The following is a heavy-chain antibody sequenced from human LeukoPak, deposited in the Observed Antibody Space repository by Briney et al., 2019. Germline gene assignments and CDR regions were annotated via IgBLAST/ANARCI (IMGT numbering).Heavy chain of an antibody. CDR1: GFTFSSYG. CDR3: AREANGMDV. J-gene: IGHJ6*02. Sequence: AGSLRLSCAASGFTFSSYGMHWVRQAPGKGLEWVAVIWYDGSNKYYADSVKGRFTISRDNSKNTLYLQMNSLRAEDTAVYYCAREANGMDVWGQGTTVTVSS. V-gene: IGHV3-33*01. D-gene: IGHD1-26*01. CDR2: IWYDGSNK.